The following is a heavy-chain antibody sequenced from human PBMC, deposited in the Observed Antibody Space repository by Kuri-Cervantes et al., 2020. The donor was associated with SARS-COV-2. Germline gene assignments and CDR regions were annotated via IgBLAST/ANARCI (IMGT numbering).Heavy chain of an antibody. CDR3: ARDRYDQMDV. V-gene: IGHV4-59*01. D-gene: IGHD3-3*01. CDR1: GGSISSYY. CDR2: IYYSGST. J-gene: IGHJ6*04. Sequence: SETLSLTCTVSGGSISSYYWSWIRQPPGKGLEWIGYIYYSGSTNYNPSLESRVTISVDTSKNQFSLKLSSVTAADTAVYYCARDRYDQMDVWGKGTTVTVSS.